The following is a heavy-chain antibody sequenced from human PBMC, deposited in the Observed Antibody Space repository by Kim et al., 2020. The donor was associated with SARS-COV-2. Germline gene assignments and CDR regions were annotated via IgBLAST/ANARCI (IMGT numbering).Heavy chain of an antibody. CDR1: GYTFTDYY. Sequence: ASVKVSCKASGYTFTDYYMHWVRQAPGQGLEWMGWMNPKNGYTKYAQQFQGRISMTRDTSTNTASMELSSLRPDDTAVYYCAKENTYYDSPWGQGTLVTV. D-gene: IGHD3-22*01. V-gene: IGHV1-2*02. CDR2: MNPKNGYT. CDR3: AKENTYYDSP. J-gene: IGHJ5*02.